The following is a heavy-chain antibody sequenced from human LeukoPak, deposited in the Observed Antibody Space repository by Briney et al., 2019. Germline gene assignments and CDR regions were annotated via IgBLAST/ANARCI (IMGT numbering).Heavy chain of an antibody. D-gene: IGHD5-12*01. CDR1: GFTFSSYG. V-gene: IGHV3-33*06. J-gene: IGHJ4*02. CDR3: AKDDSGYDSGITDH. Sequence: GRSLRLSCAASGFTFSSYGVHWVRQAPGKGLEWVAVIWYDGSNKYYADSVKGRFTISRDNSKNTLYLQMNSLRAEDTAVYYCAKDDSGYDSGITDHWGQGTPVTVSS. CDR2: IWYDGSNK.